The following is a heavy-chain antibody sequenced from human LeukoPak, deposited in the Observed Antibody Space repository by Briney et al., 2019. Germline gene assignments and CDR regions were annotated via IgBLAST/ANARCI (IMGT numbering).Heavy chain of an antibody. CDR2: INAGNGNT. J-gene: IGHJ4*02. D-gene: IGHD1-26*01. CDR3: ARSHSGSYSLFDY. V-gene: IGHV1-3*01. CDR1: GYTFTIYA. Sequence: ASVKVSCKASGYTFTIYAMHWVRQAPGQRLEWMGWINAGNGNTKYSQKFQGRVTITRDTSASTAYMELSSLRSEDTAVYYCARSHSGSYSLFDYWGQGTLVTVSS.